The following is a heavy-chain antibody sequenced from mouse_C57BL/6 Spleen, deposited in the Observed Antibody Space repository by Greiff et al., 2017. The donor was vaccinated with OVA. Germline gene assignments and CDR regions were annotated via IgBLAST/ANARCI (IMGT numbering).Heavy chain of an antibody. V-gene: IGHV1-63*01. D-gene: IGHD2-3*01. CDR3: ARHDDYDGFSGYFDY. Sequence: VKLVESGAELVRPGTSVKMSCKASGYTFTNYWIGWAKQRPGHGLEWIGDIYPGGGYTNYNEKFKGKATLTADKSSSTAYMQFSSLTSEDSAIYYCARHDDYDGFSGYFDYWGQGTTLTVSS. CDR1: GYTFTNYW. CDR2: IYPGGGYT. J-gene: IGHJ2*01.